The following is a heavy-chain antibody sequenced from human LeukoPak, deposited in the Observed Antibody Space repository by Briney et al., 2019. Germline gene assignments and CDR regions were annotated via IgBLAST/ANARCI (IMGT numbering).Heavy chain of an antibody. D-gene: IGHD7-27*01. CDR1: GDSVSSNSAA. CDR3: ARSWGSAAYYYYYYMDV. Sequence: SQTLSLTCAISGDSVSSNSAAWNWIRQSPSRGLEWLGRTYYRSKWYNDYAVPVKSRITINPDTSKNQFSLQLNSVTPEDTAVYYCARSWGSAAYYYYYYMDVWGKGTTVTVSS. CDR2: TYYRSKWYN. J-gene: IGHJ6*03. V-gene: IGHV6-1*01.